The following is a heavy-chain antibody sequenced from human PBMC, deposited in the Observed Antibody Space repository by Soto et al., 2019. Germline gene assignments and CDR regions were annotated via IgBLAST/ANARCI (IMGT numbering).Heavy chain of an antibody. CDR3: ARGQYFDWLLDWFDP. V-gene: IGHV1-3*01. Sequence: ASVKVSCKASGYTFTIYAMHWVRKAPGQRLEWMGWINAGNGNTKYSQKFQGRVTITRDTSASTAYMELSSLRSEDTAVYYCARGQYFDWLLDWFDPWGQGTLVTVSS. J-gene: IGHJ5*02. D-gene: IGHD3-9*01. CDR1: GYTFTIYA. CDR2: INAGNGNT.